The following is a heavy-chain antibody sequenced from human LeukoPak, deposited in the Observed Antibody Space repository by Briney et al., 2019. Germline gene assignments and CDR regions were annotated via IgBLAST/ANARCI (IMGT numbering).Heavy chain of an antibody. V-gene: IGHV4-61*02. D-gene: IGHD3-10*01. Sequence: SETLSLTCTVSGGSISSGSYYWSWIRQPAGKGLEWIGRIYTSGSTNYNPSLKSRVTISVDTSKNQFSLKLSSVTAADTAVYYCARRALGSYYIPRLVWWFDPWGQGTLVTVSS. CDR1: GGSISSGSYY. CDR2: IYTSGST. CDR3: ARRALGSYYIPRLVWWFDP. J-gene: IGHJ5*02.